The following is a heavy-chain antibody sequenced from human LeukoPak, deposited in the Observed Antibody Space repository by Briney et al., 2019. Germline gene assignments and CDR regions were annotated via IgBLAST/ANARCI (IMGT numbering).Heavy chain of an antibody. J-gene: IGHJ6*02. V-gene: IGHV3-7*03. CDR2: INHNGNVN. CDR3: ARGGGLDV. Sequence: GGSLSLSCAASGLTFSSYWMNWARQAPGKGLEWVASINHNGNVNYYVDSVKGRFTISRDNAKNSLYLQMSNLRAEDTAVYFCARGGGLDVWGQGATVTVSS. D-gene: IGHD3-16*01. CDR1: GLTFSSYW.